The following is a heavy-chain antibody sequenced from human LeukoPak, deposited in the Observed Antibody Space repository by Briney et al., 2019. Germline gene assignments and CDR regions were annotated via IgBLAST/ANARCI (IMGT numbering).Heavy chain of an antibody. V-gene: IGHV4-59*01. Sequence: SETLSLTCTVSGGSISSYYWGWIRQPPGKGLEWIGYIYYSGSTNYNPSLKSRVTISVDTSKNQFSLKLSSVTAADTAVYYYARDQADAFDIWGQGTMVTVSS. CDR1: GGSISSYY. J-gene: IGHJ3*02. CDR3: ARDQADAFDI. CDR2: IYYSGST.